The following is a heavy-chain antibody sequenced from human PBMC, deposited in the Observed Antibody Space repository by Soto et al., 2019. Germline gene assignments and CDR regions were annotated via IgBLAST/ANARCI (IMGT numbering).Heavy chain of an antibody. J-gene: IGHJ4*02. CDR3: ARDDYYDTSGYLALFDY. CDR2: ISSSSSTI. CDR1: GFSFSSVW. Sequence: GSLRLSCAASGFSFSSVWMNWVRQAPGKGLEWVSYISSSSSTIYYADSVKGRFTISRDNAKNSLYLQMNSLRDEDTAVYYCARDDYYDTSGYLALFDYWGQGTLVTVSS. V-gene: IGHV3-48*02. D-gene: IGHD3-22*01.